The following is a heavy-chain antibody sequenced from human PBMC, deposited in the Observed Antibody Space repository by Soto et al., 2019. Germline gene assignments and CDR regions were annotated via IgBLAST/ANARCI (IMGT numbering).Heavy chain of an antibody. V-gene: IGHV3-30*18. CDR3: AKGGRQWLVTPDFNY. J-gene: IGHJ4*02. D-gene: IGHD6-19*01. CDR1: GFTFSDYA. CDR2: VSHDGRNT. Sequence: VQLVESGGGVVQPGRSLRLSCAASGFTFSDYAMHWVCQAPGKGLEWVAVVSHDGRNTHYADSVKGRFTISRDSSKNTLSLEKTSLRAEDTAVYYCAKGGRQWLVTPDFNYWGQGALVTVSS.